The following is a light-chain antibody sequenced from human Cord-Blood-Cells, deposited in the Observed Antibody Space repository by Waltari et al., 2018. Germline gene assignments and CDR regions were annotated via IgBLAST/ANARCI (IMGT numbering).Light chain of an antibody. CDR1: QSVSNN. CDR2: GAS. Sequence: EIVMTQSPATLSVSPGARATLSCRARQSVSNNLAWYQQKPGQAPSLLIYGASTRATGIPARFSGSGSGTEFTLTISSLQSEDFAVYYCQQYNNWPRTFGQGTKVEIK. CDR3: QQYNNWPRT. J-gene: IGKJ1*01. V-gene: IGKV3-15*01.